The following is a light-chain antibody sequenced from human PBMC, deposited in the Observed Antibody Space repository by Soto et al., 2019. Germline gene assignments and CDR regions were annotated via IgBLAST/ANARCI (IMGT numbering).Light chain of an antibody. Sequence: EIVLTQSPGTLSLSPGERATLSCGASQGVSSNYLAWYQQKPGQAPRILIYGASSRATGIPDRFSGSGSGTDFTLTISRLEPEDFAVYYCQQYGNSPWTFGQGTKVEIK. CDR2: GAS. CDR1: QGVSSNY. J-gene: IGKJ1*01. CDR3: QQYGNSPWT. V-gene: IGKV3-20*01.